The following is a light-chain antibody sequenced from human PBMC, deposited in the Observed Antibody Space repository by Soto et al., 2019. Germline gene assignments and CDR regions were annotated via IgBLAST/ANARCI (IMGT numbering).Light chain of an antibody. J-gene: IGKJ1*01. CDR1: QSVSDTH. CDR2: DAS. Sequence: LLTQSPGALSLSPGEISTLSCWSSQSVSDTHVAWYQQRPGQAPRLLIYDASRRDIGVPDRFIGSGSATDFTLTISGLEPEDFAVYFCHQYGTSPQTFGQGTKVDIK. CDR3: HQYGTSPQT. V-gene: IGKV3-20*01.